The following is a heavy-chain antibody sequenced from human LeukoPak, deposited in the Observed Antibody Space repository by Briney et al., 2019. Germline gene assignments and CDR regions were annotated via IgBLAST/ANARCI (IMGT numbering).Heavy chain of an antibody. CDR3: ARALGYCSGGSCYHFDY. CDR2: INPSGGST. CDR1: GYTFTSYY. D-gene: IGHD2-15*01. V-gene: IGHV1-46*01. J-gene: IGHJ4*02. Sequence: GASVKVSCKASGYTFTSYYMHWVRQAPGQGLEWMGIINPSGGSTSYAQKFQGRVTMTRDTSTSTVYMELSSLRSEDTAVYYCARALGYCSGGSCYHFDYWGQGTLVTVSS.